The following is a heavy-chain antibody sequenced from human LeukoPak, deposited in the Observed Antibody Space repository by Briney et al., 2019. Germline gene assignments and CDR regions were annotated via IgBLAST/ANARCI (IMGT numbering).Heavy chain of an antibody. J-gene: IGHJ6*02. CDR1: GGSISSGGYY. V-gene: IGHV4-31*03. CDR2: IYYSGST. Sequence: PSETLSLTCTVSGGSISSGGYYWSWIRQHPGKGLEWIGYIYYSGSTYYNPSLKSRVTISVDTSKNQFSLKLSSVTAADTAVYYCARDRLSRDGYNLYYYYGMDVWGQGTTVTVSS. D-gene: IGHD5-12*01. CDR3: ARDRLSRDGYNLYYYYGMDV.